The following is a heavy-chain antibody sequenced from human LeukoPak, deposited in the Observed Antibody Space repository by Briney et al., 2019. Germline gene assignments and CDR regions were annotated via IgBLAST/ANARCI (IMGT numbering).Heavy chain of an antibody. Sequence: GGSLRLSCAASGFTFSSYGMHWVRQAPGKGLEWVAFIRYDGSNKYYADSVKGRFTISRDNSKNTLYLQMNSLRAEDTAVYYCAKDGLYSSSVTRFDYWGQGTLVTVSS. V-gene: IGHV3-30*02. CDR2: IRYDGSNK. CDR3: AKDGLYSSSVTRFDY. CDR1: GFTFSSYG. D-gene: IGHD6-13*01. J-gene: IGHJ4*02.